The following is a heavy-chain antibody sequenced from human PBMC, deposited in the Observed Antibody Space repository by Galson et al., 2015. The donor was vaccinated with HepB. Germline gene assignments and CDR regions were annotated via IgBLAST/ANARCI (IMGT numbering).Heavy chain of an antibody. CDR1: GGSISSYY. D-gene: IGHD1-26*01. CDR3: ARALGASLLLDY. Sequence: ETLSLTCTVSGGSISSYYWSWIRQPPGKGLEWIGYIYYSGSTNYNPSLKSRVTISVDTSKNQFSLKLSSVTAADTAVYYCARALGASLLLDYWGQGTLVTVSS. J-gene: IGHJ4*02. V-gene: IGHV4-59*01. CDR2: IYYSGST.